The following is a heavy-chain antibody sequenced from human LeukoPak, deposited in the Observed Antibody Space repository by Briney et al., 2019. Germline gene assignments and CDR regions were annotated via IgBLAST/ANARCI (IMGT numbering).Heavy chain of an antibody. D-gene: IGHD3-10*01. CDR3: ARVRYYYGSGMWQNYWYFDL. Sequence: ASVKVSCKASGYTFTSYDINWVRQATGQGLEWMGWMNPNSGNTGYAQKFQGRVTMTRNTSISTAYMELSSLRSEDTAVYYCARVRYYYGSGMWQNYWYFDLWGRGTLVTVSS. V-gene: IGHV1-8*01. J-gene: IGHJ2*01. CDR1: GYTFTSYD. CDR2: MNPNSGNT.